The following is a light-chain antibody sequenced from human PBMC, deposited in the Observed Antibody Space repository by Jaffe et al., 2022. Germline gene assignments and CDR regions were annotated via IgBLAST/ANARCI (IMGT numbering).Light chain of an antibody. CDR1: NIGSKS. CDR3: QVWDSSSDHRDGV. J-gene: IGLJ2*01. V-gene: IGLV3-21*04. CDR2: YDS. Sequence: SYVLTQPPSVSVAPGKTARITCGGNNIGSKSVHWYQQKPGQAPVLVIYYDSDRPSGIPERFSGSNSGNTATLTISRVEAGDEADYYCQVWDSSSDHRDGVFGGGTKLTVL.